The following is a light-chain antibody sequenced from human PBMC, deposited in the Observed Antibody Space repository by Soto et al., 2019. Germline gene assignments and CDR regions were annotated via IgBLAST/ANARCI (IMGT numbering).Light chain of an antibody. CDR2: RNN. CDR1: SSNIGSNY. J-gene: IGLJ3*02. CDR3: AAWDDSLSVWV. V-gene: IGLV1-47*01. Sequence: QPVLTQPPSASGTPGQRVTISCSGSSSNIGSNYVYWYQQLPGTAPKLLIYRNNQRPSGVPDRFSGSKSGTSASLAISGLRSEAEADYYCAAWDDSLSVWVFGGGTKVTVL.